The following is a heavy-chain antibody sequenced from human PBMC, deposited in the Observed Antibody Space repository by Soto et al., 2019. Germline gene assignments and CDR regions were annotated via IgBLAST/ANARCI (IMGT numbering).Heavy chain of an antibody. J-gene: IGHJ5*02. CDR2: ISAYNGNT. CDR3: AGDPDSHYNDSHASSYP. CDR1: GYTFTSYG. V-gene: IGHV1-18*01. Sequence: ASVKVSCKASGYTFTSYGISWVRHAPGQGLEWMGWISAYNGNTNYAQKLQGRVTMTTDTSTSTAYMELRSLRSDDTAVYYCAGDPDSHYNDSHASSYPWGQGTLVTVSS. D-gene: IGHD4-4*01.